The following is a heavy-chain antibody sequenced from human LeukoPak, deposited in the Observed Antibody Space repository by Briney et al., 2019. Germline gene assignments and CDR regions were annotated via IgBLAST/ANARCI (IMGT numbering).Heavy chain of an antibody. J-gene: IGHJ4*02. CDR1: GFTFSNNW. D-gene: IGHD3-22*01. Sequence: QTGGSLRLSCAASGFTFSNNWMHWVRQAPAKGLVWVSRINSDGRTTTYADSVKGRFTISRDNAKNTLYLQMNSLRAEDTAVYYCAMIKEGWGQGTLVTVSS. CDR2: INSDGRTT. CDR3: AMIKEG. V-gene: IGHV3-74*01.